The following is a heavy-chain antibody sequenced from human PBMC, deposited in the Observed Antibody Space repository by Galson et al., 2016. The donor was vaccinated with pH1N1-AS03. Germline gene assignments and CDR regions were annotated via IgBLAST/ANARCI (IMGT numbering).Heavy chain of an antibody. V-gene: IGHV3-7*03. Sequence: SLRLSCAASGFTSSRYWMSWVRQAPGKGPEWVANIKQDGSEKYYVDSVKGRFPISRDNAKNSLFLQMNSLRAEDTAVYYCATAVRYYFDPWGQGTLVIVSS. CDR3: ATAVRYYFDP. CDR1: GFTSSRYW. CDR2: IKQDGSEK. J-gene: IGHJ5*02. D-gene: IGHD1-26*01.